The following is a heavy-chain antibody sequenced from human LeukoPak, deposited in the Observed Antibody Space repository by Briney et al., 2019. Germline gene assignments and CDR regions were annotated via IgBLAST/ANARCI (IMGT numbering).Heavy chain of an antibody. V-gene: IGHV4-30-4*01. CDR1: GGSISSGDYY. J-gene: IGHJ3*02. CDR2: IYYSGST. CDR3: ASLVIADSGAFDI. Sequence: PSETLSLTCTVSGGSISSGDYYWSWIRQPPGKGLEWIGYIYYSGSTYYNPSLKSRVTISVDTSKNQFSLKLSSVTAADTAVYYCASLVIADSGAFDIWGQGTMVTVSS. D-gene: IGHD2/OR15-2a*01.